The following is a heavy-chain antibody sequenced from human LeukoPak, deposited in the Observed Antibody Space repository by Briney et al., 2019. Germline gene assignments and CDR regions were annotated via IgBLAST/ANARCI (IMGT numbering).Heavy chain of an antibody. J-gene: IGHJ4*02. CDR3: AAESERWLVRS. Sequence: SETLSLTCTVSGGSISSSSYYWGWIRQPPGKGLEWIGSMYYSGTTYYSPSLNSRVTISVDTSKNQFSLKLTSVTAADSAVYYCAAESERWLVRSWGQGTLVTVSS. V-gene: IGHV4-39*07. CDR1: GGSISSSSYY. CDR2: MYYSGTT. D-gene: IGHD6-19*01.